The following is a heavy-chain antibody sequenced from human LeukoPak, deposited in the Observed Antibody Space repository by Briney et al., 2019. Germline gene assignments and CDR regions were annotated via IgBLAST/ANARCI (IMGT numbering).Heavy chain of an antibody. D-gene: IGHD2-2*01. J-gene: IGHJ6*03. CDR1: GGSISSGGYY. CDR3: ARAVPAAKGRATTKKGYYYYYMDV. CDR2: INHSGST. Sequence: SETLSLTCTVSGGSISSGGYYWSWIRQPPGKGLEWIGEINHSGSTNYNPSLKSRVTISVDTSKNQFSLKLSSVTAADTAVYYCARAVPAAKGRATTKKGYYYYYMDVWGKGTTVTVSS. V-gene: IGHV4-39*07.